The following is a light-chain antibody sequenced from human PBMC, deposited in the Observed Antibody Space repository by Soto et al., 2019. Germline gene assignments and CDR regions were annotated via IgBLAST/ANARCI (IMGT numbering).Light chain of an antibody. Sequence: QSVLTQPASVSGSPGQSITISCIGSDSDVGAYTSVSWYQQHPGKAPKLLIYGVSNWPSGVSRRFSGSKSGNTASLTISGLQAEDKAHYYCSSYTSDNRDYVFGTGTKVTVL. V-gene: IGLV2-14*01. CDR1: DSDVGAYTS. CDR3: SSYTSDNRDYV. CDR2: GVS. J-gene: IGLJ1*01.